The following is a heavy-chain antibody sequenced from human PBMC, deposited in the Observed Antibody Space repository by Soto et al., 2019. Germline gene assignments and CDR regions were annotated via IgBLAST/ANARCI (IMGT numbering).Heavy chain of an antibody. CDR1: GASISSGDSF. CDR3: ASLNLSFDP. J-gene: IGHJ5*02. Sequence: SETLSLTCTVSGASISSGDSFWSWIRQPPGKGLEWIAYIYSSGSTYYNPSLKRRVAISIDTSKNQFSLNLSSLTAADTAVYYCASLNLSFDPWGQGTLVTVSS. CDR2: IYSSGST. V-gene: IGHV4-30-4*01.